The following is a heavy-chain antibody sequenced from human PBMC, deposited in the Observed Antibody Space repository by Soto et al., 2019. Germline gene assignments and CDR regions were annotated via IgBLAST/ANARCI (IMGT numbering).Heavy chain of an antibody. Sequence: GGSLRLSCAASGFTFSNAWMSWVRQAPGKGLEWVGRIKSKTDGGTTDYAAPVKGRFTISRDDSKNTLYLQMNSLKTEDTAVYYCTTGAGYSGYDATAHYYYYGMDVWGQGTTVTVSS. J-gene: IGHJ6*02. CDR3: TTGAGYSGYDATAHYYYYGMDV. CDR2: IKSKTDGGTT. V-gene: IGHV3-15*01. CDR1: GFTFSNAW. D-gene: IGHD5-12*01.